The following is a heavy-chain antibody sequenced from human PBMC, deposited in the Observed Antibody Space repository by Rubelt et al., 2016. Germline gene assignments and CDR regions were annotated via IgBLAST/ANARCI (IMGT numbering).Heavy chain of an antibody. D-gene: IGHD4-17*01. J-gene: IGHJ4*02. CDR3: ARRLTTVTMFDY. Sequence: QVQLQQWGAGLLKPSETLSLTCAVYGGSFSGYYWSWIRQPPGKGLEWIGEINHSGSTNYNPSLKSRVTISVDTSKTQVSLKLSSVTAADTAVYYCARRLTTVTMFDYWGQGTLVTVSS. V-gene: IGHV4-34*01. CDR1: GGSFSGYY. CDR2: INHSGST.